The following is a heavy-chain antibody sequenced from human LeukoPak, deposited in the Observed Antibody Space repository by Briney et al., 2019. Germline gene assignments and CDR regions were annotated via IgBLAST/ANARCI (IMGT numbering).Heavy chain of an antibody. CDR2: ISGSGDTV. CDR1: GFSFNAYY. D-gene: IGHD3-22*01. J-gene: IGHJ3*02. V-gene: IGHV3-11*01. CDR3: AREFTMIVVVGVFDI. Sequence: PGGSLRLSCAASGFSFNAYYMTWTRQAPGKGLEWLSSISGSGDTVYYADSVRGRFTVSRDNARSSLYLQIDGLRAEDTAFYYCAREFTMIVVVGVFDIWGQGTLVTVSS.